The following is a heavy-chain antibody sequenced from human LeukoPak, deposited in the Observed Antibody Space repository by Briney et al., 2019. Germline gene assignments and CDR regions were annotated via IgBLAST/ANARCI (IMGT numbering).Heavy chain of an antibody. CDR1: GGSISSYC. J-gene: IGHJ4*02. CDR3: ARELYCGGDCYSGFDY. V-gene: IGHV4-59*06. Sequence: SETLSLTCTVSGGSISSYCWSWIRQPPGKGLEWIGYIYHSGSTYYNPSLKSRVTISVDTSKNQFSLKLSSVTAADTAVYYCARELYCGGDCYSGFDYWGQGTLVTVSS. D-gene: IGHD2-21*02. CDR2: IYHSGST.